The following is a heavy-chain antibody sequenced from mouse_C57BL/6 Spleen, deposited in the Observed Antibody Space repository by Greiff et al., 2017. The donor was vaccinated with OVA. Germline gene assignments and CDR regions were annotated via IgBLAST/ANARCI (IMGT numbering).Heavy chain of an antibody. J-gene: IGHJ1*03. CDR1: GYTFTSYW. CDR3: ARKSYDLYFCV. D-gene: IGHD1-1*01. V-gene: IGHV1-53*01. Sequence: VQLQQPGTELVKPGASVKLSCKASGYTFTSYWMHWVKQRPGQGLEWIGNINPSNGGTNYNEKFKSKATLTVDKSSSTAYMPLSSLTSEDYAVYYCARKSYDLYFCVWGTGPTVTVSS. CDR2: INPSNGGT.